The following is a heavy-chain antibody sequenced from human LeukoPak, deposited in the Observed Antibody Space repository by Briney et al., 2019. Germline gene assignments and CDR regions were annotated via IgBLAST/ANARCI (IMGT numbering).Heavy chain of an antibody. CDR3: ATDLNGSSGWRTNAFDI. Sequence: ASVRVSCTVSGYTLTELSMHWVRQTPGKGLEWMGGFDPEDGETIYAQKFQGRVTMTEDTSTDTAYMELSSLRSEDTAVYYCATDLNGSSGWRTNAFDIWGQGTMVTVSS. CDR1: GYTLTELS. D-gene: IGHD6-19*01. V-gene: IGHV1-24*01. J-gene: IGHJ3*02. CDR2: FDPEDGET.